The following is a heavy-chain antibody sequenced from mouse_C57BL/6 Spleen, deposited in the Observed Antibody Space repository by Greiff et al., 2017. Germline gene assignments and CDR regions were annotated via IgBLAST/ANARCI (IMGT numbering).Heavy chain of an antibody. J-gene: IGHJ2*01. Sequence: EVMLVESGGGLVQPGGSLKLSCAASGFTFSDYYMSWVRQTPEKRLEWVAYISNGGGSTYYPDTVKGRFTISRDNAKNTLYLQMSRLKSEDTAMYYCARQYFDYWGQGTTLTVSS. CDR2: ISNGGGST. CDR1: GFTFSDYY. CDR3: ARQYFDY. V-gene: IGHV5-12*01.